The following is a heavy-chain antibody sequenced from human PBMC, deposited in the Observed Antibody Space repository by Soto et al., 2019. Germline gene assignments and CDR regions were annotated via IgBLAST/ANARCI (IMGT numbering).Heavy chain of an antibody. Sequence: ASVKVSCKASGYTFTSYGISWVRQAPGQGLEWMGWISAYNGNTNYAQKLQGRVTMTTDTSTSTAYMELRSLRSDDTAVYYCASGTNGYQLLFSFDYWGQGPLVTVSS. CDR2: ISAYNGNT. V-gene: IGHV1-18*01. CDR1: GYTFTSYG. CDR3: ASGTNGYQLLFSFDY. D-gene: IGHD2-2*01. J-gene: IGHJ4*02.